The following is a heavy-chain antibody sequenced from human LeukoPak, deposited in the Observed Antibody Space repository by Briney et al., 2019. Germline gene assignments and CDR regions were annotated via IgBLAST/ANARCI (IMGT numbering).Heavy chain of an antibody. CDR3: ARVRTYGDPYFFDY. Sequence: GGSLRLSCAASGFTFSNYWMSWVRQAPGRGLEWVANIKQDGSVKYYVDSVKGRFTISRDNAKNSLYLQMNSLRAEDTAVYYCARVRTYGDPYFFDYWGQGTLVTVSS. CDR2: IKQDGSVK. V-gene: IGHV3-7*01. D-gene: IGHD4-17*01. J-gene: IGHJ4*02. CDR1: GFTFSNYW.